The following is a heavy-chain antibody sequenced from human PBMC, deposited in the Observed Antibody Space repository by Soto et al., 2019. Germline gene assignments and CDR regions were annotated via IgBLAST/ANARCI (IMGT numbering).Heavy chain of an antibody. V-gene: IGHV1-46*01. J-gene: IGHJ4*02. D-gene: IGHD2-15*01. CDR2: INPSGGST. Sequence: KNGGASVKVSCKASGYTFTSYYMHWMRQAPGQGLEWMGIINPSGGSTSYAQKYQGRVTMTRDSFFSTVYMELSILFFDYTALYYFARDRGGVAARRYFDYWGQGTLVTVSS. CDR3: ARDRGGVAARRYFDY. CDR1: GYTFTSYY.